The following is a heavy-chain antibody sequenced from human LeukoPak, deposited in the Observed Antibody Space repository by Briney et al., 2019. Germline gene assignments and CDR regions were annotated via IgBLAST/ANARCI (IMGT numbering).Heavy chain of an antibody. Sequence: ASVKVSCKVSGYTLTELSMHWVRQAPGKGLEWMGGFDPEDGETIYAQKFQGRVTMTEDTSTDTAYMELSSLRSEGTAVYYCSKIRGSHYGMDVWGQGTTVTVSS. V-gene: IGHV1-24*01. CDR3: SKIRGSHYGMDV. CDR1: GYTLTELS. J-gene: IGHJ6*02. D-gene: IGHD3-10*01. CDR2: FDPEDGET.